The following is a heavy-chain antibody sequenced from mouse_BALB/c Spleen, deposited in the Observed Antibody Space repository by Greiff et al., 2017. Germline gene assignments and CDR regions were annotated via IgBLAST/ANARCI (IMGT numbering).Heavy chain of an antibody. D-gene: IGHD1-1*01. Sequence: QVQLKESGPGLVAPSQSLSITCTVSGFSLTSYGVHWVRQPPGKGLEWLGVIWAGGSTNYNSALMSRLSISKDNSKSQVFLKMNSLQTDDTAMYYCAREGDYYGSSGYAMDYWGQGTSVTVSS. CDR1: GFSLTSYG. J-gene: IGHJ4*01. CDR2: IWAGGST. CDR3: AREGDYYGSSGYAMDY. V-gene: IGHV2-9*02.